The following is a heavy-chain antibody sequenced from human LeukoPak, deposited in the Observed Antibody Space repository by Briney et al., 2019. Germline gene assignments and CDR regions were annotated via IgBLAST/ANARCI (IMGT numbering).Heavy chain of an antibody. J-gene: IGHJ4*02. Sequence: PGGSLRLSCAASGFTVSSNYISWVRQAPGKGLEWVSVIYSGGSTYYADSVKGRFTISRDNSKNTLYLQMNSLRAEGTAVYYCARGTIAAAADYWGQGTLVTVSS. CDR1: GFTVSSNY. CDR3: ARGTIAAAADY. V-gene: IGHV3-66*01. CDR2: IYSGGST. D-gene: IGHD6-13*01.